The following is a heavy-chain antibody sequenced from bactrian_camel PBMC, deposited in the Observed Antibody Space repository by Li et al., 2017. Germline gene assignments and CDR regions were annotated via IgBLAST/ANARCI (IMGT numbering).Heavy chain of an antibody. V-gene: IGHV3S53*01. Sequence: VQLVESGGGSVEAGGSLRLSCTASGSTSDDSDMGWYRQAPGSQCELVAGRGFDGRINYANSVKGRFTMSVDNAKKILYLQMNDLKPEDTAMYYCAADDRPPLCDFASGSYNYWGQGTQVTVS. J-gene: IGHJ4*01. CDR1: GSTSDDSD. CDR2: RGFDGRI. CDR3: AADDRPPLCDFASGSYNY.